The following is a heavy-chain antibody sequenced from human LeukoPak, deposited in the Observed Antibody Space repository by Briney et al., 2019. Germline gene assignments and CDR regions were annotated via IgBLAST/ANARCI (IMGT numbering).Heavy chain of an antibody. Sequence: GGSLRLSCAASGFTFSRYAMSWVREAPGKGLEWVSAICGSGGRTYYADSVKGRFTISRDNSKNTLYLQMNSLRAEDTAVYYCAKTGCSGASCYIRKFDYWGQGTLVTVSS. J-gene: IGHJ4*02. D-gene: IGHD2-2*02. V-gene: IGHV3-23*01. CDR2: ICGSGGRT. CDR3: AKTGCSGASCYIRKFDY. CDR1: GFTFSRYA.